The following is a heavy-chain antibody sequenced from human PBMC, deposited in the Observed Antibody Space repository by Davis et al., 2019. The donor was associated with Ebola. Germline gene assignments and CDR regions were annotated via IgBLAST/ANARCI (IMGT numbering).Heavy chain of an antibody. CDR1: GYSFTSNW. CDR3: AAPSAGY. V-gene: IGHV5-10-1*01. Sequence: GESLKISCKASGYSFTSNWISWVRQMPGKGLEWMGRIDPSDSYTNYSPSFQGHVTISVDKSISTAYLQWTSLKASDTAVYYCAAPSAGYWGQGTLVTVSS. CDR2: IDPSDSYT. D-gene: IGHD6-19*01. J-gene: IGHJ4*02.